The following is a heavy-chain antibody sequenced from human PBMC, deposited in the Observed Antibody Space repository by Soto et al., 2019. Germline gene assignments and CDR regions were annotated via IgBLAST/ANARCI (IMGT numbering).Heavy chain of an antibody. Sequence: ASVKVSCKASGYTFSNYAMHWVRQAPGQRLEWMGWINVGDGHTKCSQKFQGRVTITRDTSASTAYMELSSLRSDDTAVYYCAREPYGGNEYDYWGQGTQVTVSS. D-gene: IGHD4-17*01. CDR2: INVGDGHT. V-gene: IGHV1-3*01. CDR1: GYTFSNYA. J-gene: IGHJ4*02. CDR3: AREPYGGNEYDY.